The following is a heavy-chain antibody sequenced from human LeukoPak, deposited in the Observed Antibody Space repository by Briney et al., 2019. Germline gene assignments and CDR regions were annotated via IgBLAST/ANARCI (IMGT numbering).Heavy chain of an antibody. Sequence: PGGSLRLSCAASGFTFSSYSMNWVRQAPGKGLEWVSYISRDSNTIYYADSVKGRFTISRDNSKNTLYLQMNSLRAEDTAVYYCAKARYDSSGYYLDYWGQGTLVTVSS. CDR3: AKARYDSSGYYLDY. D-gene: IGHD3-22*01. CDR1: GFTFSSYS. V-gene: IGHV3-48*01. CDR2: ISRDSNTI. J-gene: IGHJ4*02.